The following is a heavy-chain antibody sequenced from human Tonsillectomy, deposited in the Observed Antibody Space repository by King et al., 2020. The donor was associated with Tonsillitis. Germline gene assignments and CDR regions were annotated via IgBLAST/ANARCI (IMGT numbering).Heavy chain of an antibody. CDR1: GYSISSGYY. CDR3: ASPAARFWFDP. V-gene: IGHV4-38-2*02. CDR2: IYHSGST. J-gene: IGHJ5*02. D-gene: IGHD6-6*01. Sequence: VQLQESGPGLVKPSETLSLTCTVSGYSISSGYYWGWIRQPPGKGLEWIGSIYHSGSTYYNPSLKSRVTISVDTSKNQFSLKLSSVTAADTAVYYCASPAARFWFDPWGQGTLVTVSS.